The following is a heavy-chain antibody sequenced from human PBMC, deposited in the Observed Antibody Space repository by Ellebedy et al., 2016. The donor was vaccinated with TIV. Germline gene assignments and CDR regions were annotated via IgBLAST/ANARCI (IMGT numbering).Heavy chain of an antibody. J-gene: IGHJ6*02. V-gene: IGHV3-64D*06. CDR2: ISSNGGST. CDR1: GFTFSSYA. Sequence: GESLKISCSASGFTFSSYAMHWVRQAPGKGLEYVSAISSNGGSTYYADSVKGRFTISRDNSKNTLYLQMSSLRAEDTAVYYCVNDKYYGSVRELYGMDVWGQGTTVTVSS. D-gene: IGHD3-10*01. CDR3: VNDKYYGSVRELYGMDV.